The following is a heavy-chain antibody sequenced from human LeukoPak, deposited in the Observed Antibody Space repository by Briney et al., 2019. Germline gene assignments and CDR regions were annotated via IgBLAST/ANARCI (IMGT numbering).Heavy chain of an antibody. CDR1: GGSISSSSYY. V-gene: IGHV4-39*01. CDR2: IYYSGST. J-gene: IGHJ5*02. D-gene: IGHD3-22*01. Sequence: PSETLSLTCTVSGGSISSSSYYWGWIRQPPGKGLEWIGSIYYSGSTYYNPSLKSRVTISVDTSKNQFSLKLSSVTAADTAVYYCASSSGYYWGFDPWGQGTLVTVSS. CDR3: ASSSGYYWGFDP.